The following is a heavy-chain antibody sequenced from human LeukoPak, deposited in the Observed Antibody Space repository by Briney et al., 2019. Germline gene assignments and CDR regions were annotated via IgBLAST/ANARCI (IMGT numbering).Heavy chain of an antibody. D-gene: IGHD3-9*01. CDR1: GYTFTGYY. V-gene: IGHV1-2*02. J-gene: IGHJ4*02. Sequence: ASVKVSCKASGYTFTGYYMHWVRQAPGQGLEWMGWINPNSGGTNYAQKFQGRVTMTRDTSISTAYMELSRLRSDDTAVYYCATISTPLRYFDWLPPLYGFGYWGQGTLVTVSS. CDR3: ATISTPLRYFDWLPPLYGFGY. CDR2: INPNSGGT.